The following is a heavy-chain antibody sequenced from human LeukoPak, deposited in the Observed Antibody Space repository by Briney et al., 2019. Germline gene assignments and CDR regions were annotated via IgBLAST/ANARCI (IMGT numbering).Heavy chain of an antibody. Sequence: GGSLRLSCEASGFTFSSYEMNWVRQAPGKGLEWVSYISSSGSTIYYADSVKGRFTISRDNAKNSLYLQMNRLRAEDTAVYYCARVSRGYSYGWGGAGSSYYMDVWGKGTTVTVSS. D-gene: IGHD5-18*01. J-gene: IGHJ6*03. CDR1: GFTFSSYE. V-gene: IGHV3-48*03. CDR2: ISSSGSTI. CDR3: ARVSRGYSYGWGGAGSSYYMDV.